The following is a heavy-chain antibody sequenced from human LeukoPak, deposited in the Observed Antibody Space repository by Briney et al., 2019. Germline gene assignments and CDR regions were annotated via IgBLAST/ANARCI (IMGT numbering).Heavy chain of an antibody. CDR3: ARDPLTTVVTP. V-gene: IGHV1-2*02. D-gene: IGHD4-23*01. Sequence: ASVKVSCKASAYTFTGYYMHWVRQAPGQGLEWMGWINPNSGGTNYAQKFQGRVTMTRDTSISTAYMELSRLRSGDTAVYYCARDPLTTVVTPWGQGTLVTVSS. CDR2: INPNSGGT. J-gene: IGHJ4*02. CDR1: AYTFTGYY.